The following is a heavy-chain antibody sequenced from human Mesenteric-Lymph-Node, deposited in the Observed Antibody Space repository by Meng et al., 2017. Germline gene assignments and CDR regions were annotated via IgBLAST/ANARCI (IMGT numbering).Heavy chain of an antibody. D-gene: IGHD1-26*01. CDR2: ISSSSSYI. CDR3: ARRGATRRNFDY. J-gene: IGHJ4*02. V-gene: IGHV3-21*01. CDR1: GFTFNTYY. Sequence: GGSLRLSCAASGFTFNTYYMHWVRQAPGKGLEWVSSISSSSSYIYYADSVKGRFTISRDNAKNSLYLQMNSLRAEDTAVYYCARRGATRRNFDYWGQGTLVTVSS.